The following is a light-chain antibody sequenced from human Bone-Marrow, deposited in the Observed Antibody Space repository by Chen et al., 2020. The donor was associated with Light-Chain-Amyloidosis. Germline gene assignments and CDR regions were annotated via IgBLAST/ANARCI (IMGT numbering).Light chain of an antibody. J-gene: IGKJ4*01. Sequence: EIVLPQSPGTLSLSPGEGANLSCRASQTISSNYLTWYQQKFGQAPRLLMYGSSSRATGIPDRFTGSGSGTDFTLTINRLEPEDFAMYYCQQYGTSPLTFGGGTKVEIK. CDR1: QTISSNY. V-gene: IGKV3-20*01. CDR2: GSS. CDR3: QQYGTSPLT.